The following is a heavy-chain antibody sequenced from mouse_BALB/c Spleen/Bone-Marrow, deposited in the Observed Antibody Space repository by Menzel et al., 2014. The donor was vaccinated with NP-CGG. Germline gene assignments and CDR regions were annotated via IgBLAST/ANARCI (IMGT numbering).Heavy chain of an antibody. CDR1: GFSLTSHG. V-gene: IGHV2-9*02. CDR2: IWAGGST. J-gene: IGHJ4*01. D-gene: IGHD1-2*01. CDR3: ARGPFITTVHYYAMDY. Sequence: VKLMESGPGLVAPSQSLSITCTVSGFSLTSHGVHWVRQPPGKGLEWLGVIWAGGSTNYNSALMSRLSISKDNSKSQVFLKMNSLQTDVTAMYYRARGPFITTVHYYAMDYWGQGTSVTVSS.